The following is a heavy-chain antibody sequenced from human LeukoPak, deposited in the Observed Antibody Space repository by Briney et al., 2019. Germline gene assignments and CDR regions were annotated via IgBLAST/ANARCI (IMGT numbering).Heavy chain of an antibody. V-gene: IGHV4-59*12. Sequence: KASDTLSLTCTASGGSISSCYWSWIRQPPGKGLEWLGYIYYSGSTNYNPSLKSRVTISVDTSKNQFSLKLSSVTAADTAVYYCARGRRTPSVTIFGVVTHNWFDPWGQGTLVTVSS. J-gene: IGHJ5*02. CDR3: ARGRRTPSVTIFGVVTHNWFDP. CDR1: GGSISSCY. CDR2: IYYSGST. D-gene: IGHD3-3*01.